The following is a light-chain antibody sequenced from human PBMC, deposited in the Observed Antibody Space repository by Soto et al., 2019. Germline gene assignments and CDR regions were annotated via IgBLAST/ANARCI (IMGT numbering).Light chain of an antibody. J-gene: IGKJ2*01. Sequence: IQMTQSPSSLSASIGDRVTITCRASQGIGVRLAWFQQKPGKAPQYLIQSASILQSGVPSRFSGSGSGTEFILTISSLQPEDSATYYCQQSFSTPVTFGQGTNLEIK. CDR1: QGIGVR. CDR2: SAS. CDR3: QQSFSTPVT. V-gene: IGKV1-12*01.